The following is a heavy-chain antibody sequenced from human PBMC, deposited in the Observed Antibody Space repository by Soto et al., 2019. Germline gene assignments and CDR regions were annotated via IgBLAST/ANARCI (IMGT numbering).Heavy chain of an antibody. Sequence: QYRGSLQIACAACVFTFSTYAMNWVRQFPGRGLEWVSYISSSSSAIDYADSVKGRFTVSRDNAKNSLYLQMNSLRDEDTAVYYCASDRSLGSNWYYYLESWGQGTLVTVSS. D-gene: IGHD3-16*01. V-gene: IGHV3-48*02. CDR1: VFTFSTYA. CDR3: ASDRSLGSNWYYYLES. J-gene: IGHJ4*02. CDR2: ISSSSSAI.